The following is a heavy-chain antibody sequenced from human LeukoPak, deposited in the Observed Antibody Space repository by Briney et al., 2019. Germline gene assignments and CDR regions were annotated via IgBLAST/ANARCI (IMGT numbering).Heavy chain of an antibody. D-gene: IGHD6-13*01. J-gene: IGHJ5*02. V-gene: IGHV3-21*01. CDR2: ISMSIYI. Sequence: GGCLRPSWAVSGFTFGSYSMSWVRQAPGEWREWVSSISMSIYISYADSVKGRFTISSDNAKNSLYLQMNSLRAEDTAVYYCARGPFKAYSTSWYIGWSDPWGQGTLVTVSS. CDR3: ARGPFKAYSTSWYIGWSDP. CDR1: GFTFGSYS.